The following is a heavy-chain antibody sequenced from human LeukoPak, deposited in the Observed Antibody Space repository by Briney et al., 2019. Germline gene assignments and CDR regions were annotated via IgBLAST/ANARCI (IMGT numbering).Heavy chain of an antibody. CDR2: INPANGYT. Sequence: ASVKVSCKASGYTFTSYAMHWVRQAPGQTLEWLGWINPANGYTKYSQQFQGRATITRDTSAITVYMELSSLRSEDKAVYYCAIRDGHTDHWGQGTLVTVSS. CDR1: GYTFTSYA. CDR3: AIRDGHTDH. V-gene: IGHV1-3*03. J-gene: IGHJ4*02. D-gene: IGHD5-24*01.